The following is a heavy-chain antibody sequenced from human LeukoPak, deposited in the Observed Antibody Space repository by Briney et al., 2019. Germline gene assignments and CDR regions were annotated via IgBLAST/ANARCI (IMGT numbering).Heavy chain of an antibody. Sequence: GGSLSLSCAASGFTFSDFSINWVRQAPGRGLEWVSYISGRGSKIVYADSVKGRFTSARDNAKNSVFLQLNSLRAEDAAVYHCARDSGVETAKIDKFYYYHMGVWGKGTTVTVSS. D-gene: IGHD5-18*01. J-gene: IGHJ6*03. V-gene: IGHV3-48*04. CDR3: ARDSGVETAKIDKFYYYHMGV. CDR1: GFTFSDFS. CDR2: ISGRGSKI.